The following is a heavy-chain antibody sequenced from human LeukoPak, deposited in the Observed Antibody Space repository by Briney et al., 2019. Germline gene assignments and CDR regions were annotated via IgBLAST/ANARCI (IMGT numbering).Heavy chain of an antibody. Sequence: SETLSLTCTVSSGSISSGGYYWSWIRQPPGKGLEWIGYIYHSGSTYYNPSLKSRVTISVDRSKNQFSLKLSSVTAADTAVYYCARLAVVPAAHTIGFDYWGQGTLVTVSS. V-gene: IGHV4-30-2*01. D-gene: IGHD2-2*01. CDR3: ARLAVVPAAHTIGFDY. J-gene: IGHJ4*02. CDR1: SGSISSGGYY. CDR2: IYHSGST.